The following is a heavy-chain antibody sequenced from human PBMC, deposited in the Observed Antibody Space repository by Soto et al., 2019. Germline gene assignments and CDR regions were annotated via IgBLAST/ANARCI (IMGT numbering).Heavy chain of an antibody. V-gene: IGHV1-18*01. CDR1: GYTFTSYG. CDR3: ARVHWVCSSTSCYPLWYYYYGMDV. D-gene: IGHD2-2*01. Sequence: ASVKVSCKASGYTFTSYGISWVRQAPGQGLEWMGWISAYNGNTNYAQKLQGRVTMTTDTSTSTAYMELRSLRSDDTAVYYCARVHWVCSSTSCYPLWYYYYGMDVWGQGTTVTVSS. CDR2: ISAYNGNT. J-gene: IGHJ6*02.